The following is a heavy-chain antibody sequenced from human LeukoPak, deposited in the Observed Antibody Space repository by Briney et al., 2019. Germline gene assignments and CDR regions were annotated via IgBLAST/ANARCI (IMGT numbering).Heavy chain of an antibody. CDR2: IYTSGST. Sequence: SETLSLTCTVSGGSISSYYWSWIRQPAGKGLEWIGRIYTSGSTNYNPSLKSRVTMSVDTSKNQISLKLSSVTAADTAVYYCANSGRVFDAFDIWGQGTMVTVSS. J-gene: IGHJ3*02. CDR1: GGSISSYY. CDR3: ANSGRVFDAFDI. V-gene: IGHV4-4*07.